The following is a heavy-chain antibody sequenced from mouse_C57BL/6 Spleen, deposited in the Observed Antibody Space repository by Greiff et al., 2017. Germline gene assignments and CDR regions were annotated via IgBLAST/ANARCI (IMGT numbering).Heavy chain of an antibody. CDR3: ARRGGTLQAWFAY. CDR1: GYTFTSYW. J-gene: IGHJ3*01. D-gene: IGHD2-10*01. Sequence: QVQLQQPGAELVKPGASVKLSCKASGYTFTSYWMRWVKQRPGRGLEWIGRIDPNSGGTKSNEKFKSKATLTVAKPSSTAYMQLSSLTAEDAEVCDCARRGGTLQAWFAYWGQGTLVTVSA. V-gene: IGHV1-72*01. CDR2: IDPNSGGT.